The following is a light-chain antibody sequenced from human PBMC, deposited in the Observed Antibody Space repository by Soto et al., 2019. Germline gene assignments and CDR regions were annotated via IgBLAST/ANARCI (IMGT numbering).Light chain of an antibody. Sequence: EIVMTQSPATLSVSPGERASLSCSASHSVSSNYLAWYQQKPGQAPKLLIYAASRRATGIPDRLSGSGSETDFTLTISRLEPEDFAVYYCQQYVNSRTFGQVTMVAIK. V-gene: IGKV3-20*01. CDR1: HSVSSNY. CDR3: QQYVNSRT. CDR2: AAS. J-gene: IGKJ1*01.